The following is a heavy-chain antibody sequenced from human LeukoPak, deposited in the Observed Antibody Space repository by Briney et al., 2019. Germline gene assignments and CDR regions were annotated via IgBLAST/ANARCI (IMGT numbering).Heavy chain of an antibody. D-gene: IGHD3-9*01. V-gene: IGHV3-7*01. CDR2: IKEDGSEK. Sequence: GGSLRLSCVVSGFTFSSHWMSGVRQAPGKGLEWVANIKEDGSEKYYVDSVKGRFTISRDNAKKSLYLQMDSLRAEDTAVYYCATHGYSELRYFDWSTNEWGQGTLVTVSS. CDR1: GFTFSSHW. J-gene: IGHJ4*02. CDR3: ATHGYSELRYFDWSTNE.